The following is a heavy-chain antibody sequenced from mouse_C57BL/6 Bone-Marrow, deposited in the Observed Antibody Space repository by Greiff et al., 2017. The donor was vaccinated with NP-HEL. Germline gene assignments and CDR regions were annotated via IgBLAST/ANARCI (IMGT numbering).Heavy chain of an antibody. CDR2: SRNKANDYTT. CDR1: GFTFSDFY. J-gene: IGHJ4*01. V-gene: IGHV7-1*01. CDR3: ARVSNFYAMDY. Sequence: EVHLVESGGGLVQSGRSLRLSCATSGFTFSDFYMEWVRQAPGKGLEWIAASRNKANDYTTEYSASVKGRFIVSRDTSQSILYLQMNALRAEDTAIYYCARVSNFYAMDYWGQGTSVTVSS. D-gene: IGHD2-5*01.